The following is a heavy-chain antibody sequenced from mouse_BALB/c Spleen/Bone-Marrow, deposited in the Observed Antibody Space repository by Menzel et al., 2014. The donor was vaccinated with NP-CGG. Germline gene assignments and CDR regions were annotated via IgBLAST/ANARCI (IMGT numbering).Heavy chain of an antibody. Sequence: EVKLMESGGGLVQPGGPLRLSCATSGFTFTGYYMNWVRQPPGKALEWLGFIRNKAYGYTTEYSASVKGRFTVSRDNSQSILYLQMNTLRAEDSATYYCARDMGGILFDSWGQGTTLTVSS. CDR2: IRNKAYGYTT. CDR1: GFTFTGYY. CDR3: ARDMGGILFDS. V-gene: IGHV7-3*02. D-gene: IGHD4-1*01. J-gene: IGHJ2*01.